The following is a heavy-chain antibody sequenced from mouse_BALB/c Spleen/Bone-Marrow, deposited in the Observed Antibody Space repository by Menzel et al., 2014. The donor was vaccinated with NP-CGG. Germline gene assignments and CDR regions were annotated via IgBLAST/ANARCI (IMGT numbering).Heavy chain of an antibody. CDR3: ARILYWYFDV. CDR1: GYTFTDYY. Sequence: QVQLQQPGPELVKPGASVKISCKASGYTFTDYYINWVKQKPGQGLEWIGWIYPGSGNTKFNERFKGKATLTVDTSSSTAYMQLSSLTSEDTAVYFCARILYWYFDVWGAGTTVTVSS. CDR2: IYPGSGNT. J-gene: IGHJ1*01. V-gene: IGHV1-84*02.